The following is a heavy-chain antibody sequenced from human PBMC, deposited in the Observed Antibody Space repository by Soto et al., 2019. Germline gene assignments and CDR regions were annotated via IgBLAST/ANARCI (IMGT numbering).Heavy chain of an antibody. J-gene: IGHJ6*02. V-gene: IGHV3-21*01. CDR3: ARGPPLYSSSWYSLQTYYYYGMNV. CDR1: GFTFSSYN. CDR2: ITSSSSYI. D-gene: IGHD6-13*01. Sequence: GGSLRLSCAASGFTFSSYNMNWVRQAPGKGLEWVSSITSSSSYIYYADSVKGRFTISRDNAKNSLYLQMNSLRAEDTAVYYCARGPPLYSSSWYSLQTYYYYGMNVWGQGTTVTVSS.